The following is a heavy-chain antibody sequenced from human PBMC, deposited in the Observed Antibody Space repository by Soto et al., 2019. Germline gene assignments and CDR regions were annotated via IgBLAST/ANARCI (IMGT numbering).Heavy chain of an antibody. CDR1: GFTFSSYA. J-gene: IGHJ4*02. CDR3: ARGGYYDSSGP. Sequence: GESLKISCAASGFTFSSYAMHWVRQAPGKGLEWVAVISYDGSNKYYADSVKGRFTISRDNSKNTLYLQMNSLRAEDTAVYYCARGGYYDSSGPGGQGTLVTVSS. CDR2: ISYDGSNK. D-gene: IGHD3-22*01. V-gene: IGHV3-30-3*01.